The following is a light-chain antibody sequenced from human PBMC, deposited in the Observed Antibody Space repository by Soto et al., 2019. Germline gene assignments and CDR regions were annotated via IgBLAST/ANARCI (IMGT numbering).Light chain of an antibody. CDR1: QTISSW. CDR2: KAS. CDR3: LQYHNLWA. J-gene: IGKJ1*01. Sequence: DIQMTQSPSTLSGSVGDRVTITCRASQTISSWLAWHQQKPGKAPKLLIYKASTLKSGVPSRFSGSGSGTEFTLTISSLQPEDFTVYSCLQYHNLWAFGQGTKV. V-gene: IGKV1-5*03.